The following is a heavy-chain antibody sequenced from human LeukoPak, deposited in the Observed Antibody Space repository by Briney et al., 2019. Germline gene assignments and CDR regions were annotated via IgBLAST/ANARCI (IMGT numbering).Heavy chain of an antibody. CDR2: ISAYNGNT. D-gene: IGHD3-16*01. Sequence: ASVKVSCKASGYTFTSYGISWVRQAPGQGPEWLGWISAYNGNTDYAQKVQGRVTMTTDTSTSTAYMELRSLRSDDTAVYYCARGGSASQPFDDWGQGTLVTVSS. CDR1: GYTFTSYG. J-gene: IGHJ4*02. V-gene: IGHV1-18*01. CDR3: ARGGSASQPFDD.